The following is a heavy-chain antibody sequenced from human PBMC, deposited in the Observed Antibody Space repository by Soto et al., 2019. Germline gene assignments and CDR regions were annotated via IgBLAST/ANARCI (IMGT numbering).Heavy chain of an antibody. CDR2: IIPIFDAT. V-gene: IGHV1-69*01. D-gene: IGHD3-9*01. CDR3: ARDLTSVSRY. Sequence: QVQMVQSGAEVKKPGSSARVSCKVSGGTFSRHSISWVRQAPGQGLEWMGGIIPIFDATQYAQKFQGRLTRTADVATTTLHLCLSSLRREDPAIYLCARDLTSVSRYWSQGTQVTVS. CDR1: GGTFSRHS. J-gene: IGHJ4*02.